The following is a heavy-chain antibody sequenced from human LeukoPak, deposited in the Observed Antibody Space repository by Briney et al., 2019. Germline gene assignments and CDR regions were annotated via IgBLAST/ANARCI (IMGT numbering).Heavy chain of an antibody. Sequence: GASVTVSCKASGYTFTSYYMHWVRQAPGQGLEWMGIINPSGGSTSYAQKFQGRVTMTRDTSTSTVYMELSSLRSEDTAVYYCARSGAHCSGGSCYTFDYWGQGTLVTVSS. D-gene: IGHD2-15*01. V-gene: IGHV1-46*01. CDR1: GYTFTSYY. J-gene: IGHJ4*02. CDR2: INPSGGST. CDR3: ARSGAHCSGGSCYTFDY.